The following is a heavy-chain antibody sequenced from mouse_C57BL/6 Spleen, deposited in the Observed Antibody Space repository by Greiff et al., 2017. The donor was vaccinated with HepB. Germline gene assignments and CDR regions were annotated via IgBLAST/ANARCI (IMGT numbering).Heavy chain of an antibody. D-gene: IGHD1-1*01. CDR3: ARHGSSYGFAY. CDR2: IYPSDSET. J-gene: IGHJ3*01. CDR1: GYTFTSYW. Sequence: QVQLQQPGAELVRPGSSVKLSCKASGYTFTSYWMDWVKQRPGQGLEWIGNIYPSDSETHYTQKFKDKATLTVDKSSSTAYMQLSSLTSEDSAVYYCARHGSSYGFAYWGQGTLVTVSA. V-gene: IGHV1-61*01.